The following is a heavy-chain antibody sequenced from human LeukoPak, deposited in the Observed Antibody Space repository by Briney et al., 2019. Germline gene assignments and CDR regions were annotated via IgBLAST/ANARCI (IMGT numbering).Heavy chain of an antibody. CDR1: GYSFTSYW. V-gene: IGHV5-51*01. D-gene: IGHD6-13*01. J-gene: IGHJ6*02. Sequence: GESLKISCKGSGYSFTSYWIGWVRQMPGKGLEWMGSVYPGDSDTRYSPSFQGQGTISADKSISHAYLQWSSLKASDTAMYYCAPLVRGIAAANKYLNYYYGLDVWGQGTTVTVSS. CDR2: VYPGDSDT. CDR3: APLVRGIAAANKYLNYYYGLDV.